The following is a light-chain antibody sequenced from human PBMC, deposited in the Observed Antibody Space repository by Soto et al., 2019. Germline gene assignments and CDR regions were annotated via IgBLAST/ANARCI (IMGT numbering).Light chain of an antibody. J-gene: IGLJ3*02. V-gene: IGLV1-47*01. CDR2: RNN. CDR3: AACDASLSGRV. CDR1: SSNIGSND. Sequence: QSVLTQPPSASGTPGPRVTISCSGRSSNIGSNDVCWYQQLPETAPKLLIYRNNHRTSGVPDRFSGSKSGTSASLASSGIRYEDEADYYCAACDASLSGRVFGGGTKLTVL.